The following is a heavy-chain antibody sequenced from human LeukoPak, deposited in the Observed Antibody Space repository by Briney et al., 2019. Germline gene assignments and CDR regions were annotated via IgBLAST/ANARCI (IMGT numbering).Heavy chain of an antibody. CDR3: ARELIVLEPAARRYNYYMDV. D-gene: IGHD2-2*01. CDR2: MHPNNGDT. V-gene: IGHV1-8*03. Sequence: ASVKVSCKASGYTFTSYNINWVRQAPGQGLEWLAWMHPNNGDTGYAQKFQVRVTVTSNTSISTAYMELRRRTSADTAVYYCARELIVLEPAARRYNYYMDVWGIGTTVSVSS. J-gene: IGHJ6*03. CDR1: GYTFTSYN.